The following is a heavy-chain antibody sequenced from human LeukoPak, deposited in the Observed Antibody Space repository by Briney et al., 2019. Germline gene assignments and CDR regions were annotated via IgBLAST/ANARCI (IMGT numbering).Heavy chain of an antibody. Sequence: SETLSLICTVSGGSISISNYYWGWIRQPPGKGLEWIGSMYYCRSTYYNPSLESRVTISVDTSKNQFSLKLSAVTAADTAVYYCTRHGSAAAREFDYWGQGTLVTVSS. D-gene: IGHD6-13*01. CDR3: TRHGSAAAREFDY. CDR1: GGSISISNYY. CDR2: MYYCRST. V-gene: IGHV4-39*01. J-gene: IGHJ4*02.